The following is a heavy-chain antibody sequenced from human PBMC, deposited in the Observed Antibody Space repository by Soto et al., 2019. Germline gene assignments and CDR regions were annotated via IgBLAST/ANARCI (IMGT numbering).Heavy chain of an antibody. CDR2: IWYDGSNK. CDR1: GFTFSSYG. V-gene: IGHV3-33*01. J-gene: IGHJ4*02. CDR3: ARKSRPGYYDSSGYLGY. Sequence: PGGSLRLSCAASGFTFSSYGMHWVRQAPGKGLEWVLVIWYDGSNKYYADSVKGRFTISRDNSMNTLYLQMNSLRAEDTAVYYCARKSRPGYYDSSGYLGYWGQGTLVTVSS. D-gene: IGHD3-22*01.